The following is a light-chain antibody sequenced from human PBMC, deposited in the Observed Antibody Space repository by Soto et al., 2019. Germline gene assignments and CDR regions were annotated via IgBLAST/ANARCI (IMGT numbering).Light chain of an antibody. CDR2: EVS. J-gene: IGLJ1*01. V-gene: IGLV2-14*01. CDR3: SSYTSSTTLYV. CDR1: SSDVGGYNY. Sequence: QSALTQPASVSGSPGQPITISCTGTSSDVGGYNYVSWYQQHPGKVPKLMIYEVSNRPSGVSNRFSGSKSGNTASLTISGLQAEDEADYYCSSYTSSTTLYVFGTGTRSPS.